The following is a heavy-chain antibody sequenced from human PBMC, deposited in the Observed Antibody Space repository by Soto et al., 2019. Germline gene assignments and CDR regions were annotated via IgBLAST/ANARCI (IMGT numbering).Heavy chain of an antibody. CDR1: GGSFSGYY. CDR2: INHSGST. CDR3: ARAHYYGSGSYYNEDGMDV. Sequence: PSETLSLTCAVYGGSFSGYYWSWIRQPPGKGLEWIGEINHSGSTNYNPSLKSRVTISVDTSKNQFSLKLSSVTAADTAVYYCARAHYYGSGSYYNEDGMDVWGQGTTVTVS. D-gene: IGHD3-10*01. J-gene: IGHJ6*02. V-gene: IGHV4-34*01.